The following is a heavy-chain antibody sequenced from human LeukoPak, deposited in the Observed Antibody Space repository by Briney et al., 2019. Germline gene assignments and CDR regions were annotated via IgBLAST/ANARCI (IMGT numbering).Heavy chain of an antibody. V-gene: IGHV3-7*01. D-gene: IGHD6-13*01. CDR3: AREPSSSWYNDFDY. J-gene: IGHJ4*02. Sequence: GGSLRLSCAASGFTFSSYWMSCVRQAPGKGREGVANIKQDGSEKYYVDSVKGRFTISRDNAKNSLYLQMNSLRAEDTAVYYCAREPSSSWYNDFDYWGQGTLVTVSS. CDR2: IKQDGSEK. CDR1: GFTFSSYW.